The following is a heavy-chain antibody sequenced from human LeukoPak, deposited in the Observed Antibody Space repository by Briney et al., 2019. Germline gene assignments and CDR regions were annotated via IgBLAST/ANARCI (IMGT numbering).Heavy chain of an antibody. CDR3: ARDPPFSAVAASYYFDY. CDR1: GFTFSSYW. Sequence: GGSLRLSCAASGFTFSSYWMHWVRLPPGKGLVWVSRITTDATGTGYADSVKGRFTISRDNSKNTLYLQMNSLRAEDTAVYYCARDPPFSAVAASYYFDYWGQGTLVTVSS. CDR2: ITTDATGT. V-gene: IGHV3-74*01. D-gene: IGHD6-19*01. J-gene: IGHJ4*02.